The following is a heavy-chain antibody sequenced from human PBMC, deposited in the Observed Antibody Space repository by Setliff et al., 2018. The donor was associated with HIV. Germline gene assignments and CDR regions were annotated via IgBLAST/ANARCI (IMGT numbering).Heavy chain of an antibody. J-gene: IGHJ4*02. CDR2: VSVSGGST. CDR3: AKAIYGVVMDCFDS. Sequence: RLSCVASGFGFPNYAMGWVRQAPGKGLEWVSSVSVSGGSTYYAEAVKGRFTISRENSKNTVFLEMSSLRAEDTAVYFCAKAIYGVVMDCFDSWGRGTLVTVSS. CDR1: GFGFPNYA. V-gene: IGHV3-23*01. D-gene: IGHD3-3*01.